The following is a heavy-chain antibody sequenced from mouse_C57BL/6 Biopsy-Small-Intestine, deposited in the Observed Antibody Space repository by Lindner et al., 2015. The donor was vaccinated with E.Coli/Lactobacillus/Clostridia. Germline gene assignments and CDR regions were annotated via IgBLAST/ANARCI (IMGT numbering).Heavy chain of an antibody. CDR1: GYSFTGYY. J-gene: IGHJ3*01. V-gene: IGHV1-42*01. CDR2: INPRTGGT. Sequence: VQLQESGPELVKPGASVKISCKASGYSFTGYYMNWVKQSPEKSLELIGEINPRTGGTTYNQKFKAKATLAVDKSSDTVYMQLKSLTSDDSAVYYCARSDEGSFAYWGQGTLVTVS. CDR3: ARSDEGSFAY.